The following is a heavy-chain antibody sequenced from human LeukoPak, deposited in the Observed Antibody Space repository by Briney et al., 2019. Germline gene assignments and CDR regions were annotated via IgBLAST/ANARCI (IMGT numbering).Heavy chain of an antibody. Sequence: SVKVSCKASGGTFSSYAISWVRQAPGQGLEWMGGIIPIFGTANYAQKFQGRVMITADESTSTAYMELSSLRSEDTAVYYCASRRNYEYAFDIWGQGTMVTVSS. CDR1: GGTFSSYA. J-gene: IGHJ3*02. CDR2: IIPIFGTA. V-gene: IGHV1-69*13. D-gene: IGHD4-11*01. CDR3: ASRRNYEYAFDI.